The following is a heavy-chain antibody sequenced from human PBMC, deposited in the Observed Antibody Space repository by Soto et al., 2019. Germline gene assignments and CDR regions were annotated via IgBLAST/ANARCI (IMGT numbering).Heavy chain of an antibody. D-gene: IGHD1-20*01. CDR1: GFSLTSRPVG. Sequence: SGPTLVNPTQTLTLTCSFSGFSLTSRPVGVGWIRQPPGKALEWLAVIYWDDDKRHSPPLRSRLTITKDTSKNQVVLTVTNVDPMDTATYYCAHRLGGYTWNDGYFDFWGQGTLVTVSS. CDR2: IYWDDDK. J-gene: IGHJ4*02. CDR3: AHRLGGYTWNDGYFDF. V-gene: IGHV2-5*02.